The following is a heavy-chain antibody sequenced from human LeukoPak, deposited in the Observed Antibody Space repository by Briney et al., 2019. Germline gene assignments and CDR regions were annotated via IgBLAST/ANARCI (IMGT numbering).Heavy chain of an antibody. V-gene: IGHV3-30*02. CDR1: GFTFSSYG. CDR2: IRYDGSNK. CDR3: AKLARYYDSSGYYGIDY. Sequence: PGGSLRLSCAASGFTFSSYGMHWVRQGPGKGLEWVAFIRYDGSNKYYADSVKGRFTISRDNSKNTLYLQMNSLRAEDTAVYYCAKLARYYDSSGYYGIDYWGQGTLVTVSS. D-gene: IGHD3-22*01. J-gene: IGHJ4*02.